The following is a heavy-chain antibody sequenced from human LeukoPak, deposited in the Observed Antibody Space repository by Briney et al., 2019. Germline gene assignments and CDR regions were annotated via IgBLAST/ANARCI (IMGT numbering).Heavy chain of an antibody. D-gene: IGHD1-26*01. J-gene: IGHJ4*02. CDR2: IYYSGST. Sequence: PSETLSLTCTVSGGSISSGGYYWSWIRQHPGKGLEWIGYIYYSGSTYYNPSLKSRVTISVDTSKNQFSLKLSSVTAADTAVYYYARDPTKGANRFDYWGQGTLVTVSS. CDR3: ARDPTKGANRFDY. V-gene: IGHV4-31*03. CDR1: GGSISSGGYY.